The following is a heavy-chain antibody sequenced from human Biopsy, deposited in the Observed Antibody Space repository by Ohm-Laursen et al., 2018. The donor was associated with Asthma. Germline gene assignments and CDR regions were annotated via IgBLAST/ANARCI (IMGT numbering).Heavy chain of an antibody. CDR2: IYSGGAS. D-gene: IGHD5/OR15-5a*01. CDR3: AKDWKSLYVQYFFEY. CDR1: GSAVSRDH. Sequence: SLRLSCAASGSAVSRDHMFWVRQAPGKGLEWVSVIYSGGASHTADSVRGRFTISRDYSKNTLYLQMHSLRAEDTAVYYCAKDWKSLYVQYFFEYWGQGTLVTVSS. V-gene: IGHV3-53*01. J-gene: IGHJ4*02.